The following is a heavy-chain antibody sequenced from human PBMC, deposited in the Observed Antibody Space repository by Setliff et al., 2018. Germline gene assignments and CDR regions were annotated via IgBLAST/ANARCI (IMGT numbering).Heavy chain of an antibody. CDR3: ARTGTYRYFDY. D-gene: IGHD1-1*01. V-gene: IGHV4-39*07. CDR2: VYYRGST. Sequence: SETLSLTCTVSGGSISSSSYYWGWIRQPPGKGLEWIGSVYYRGSTYYNPSLKSRVTVSVDTSKNQFSLKLSSVTAADTAVYYCARTGTYRYFDYWGQGALVTVSS. CDR1: GGSISSSSYY. J-gene: IGHJ4*02.